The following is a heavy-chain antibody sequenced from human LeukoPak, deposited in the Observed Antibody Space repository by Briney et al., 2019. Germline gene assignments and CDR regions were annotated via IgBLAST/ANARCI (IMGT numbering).Heavy chain of an antibody. J-gene: IGHJ4*02. CDR2: IKEDGSEK. CDR1: GVSFSSDW. Sequence: RGSLRLPCAASGVSFSSDWKNWVRQPPGKGLDWVANIKEDGSEKYHVDSVKVRFTISRDNAKNSLYLQMNSLRVEDTAVYYCARGRSGYFDYWGQGTLVTVSS. V-gene: IGHV3-7*05. D-gene: IGHD6-19*01. CDR3: ARGRSGYFDY.